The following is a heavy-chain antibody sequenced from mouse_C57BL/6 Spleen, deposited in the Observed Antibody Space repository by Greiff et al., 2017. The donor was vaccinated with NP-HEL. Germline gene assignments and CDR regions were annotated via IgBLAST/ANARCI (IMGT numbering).Heavy chain of an antibody. CDR2: ISSGSSTI. CDR3: AGFPFAY. Sequence: EVKLMESGGGLVKPGGSLKLSCAASGFTFSDYGMHWVRQAPEKGLEWVAYISSGSSTIYYADTVKGRFTISRDNAKNTLFLQMTSLGSEDTAMYYCAGFPFAYWGQGTLVTGSA. J-gene: IGHJ3*01. V-gene: IGHV5-17*01. CDR1: GFTFSDYG.